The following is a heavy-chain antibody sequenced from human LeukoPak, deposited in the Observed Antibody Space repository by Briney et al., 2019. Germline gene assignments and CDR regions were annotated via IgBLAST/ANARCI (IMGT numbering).Heavy chain of an antibody. Sequence: PSETLSLTCTVSGASIGSYYWSWIRQPAGKGLEWIGRIYNSGTTNYNPSLKSRVTMSVDTSKNQFSLKLTSVTAADTAVYYCARDVAGYSYGPWFEYWGQGTLVTVSS. CDR2: IYNSGTT. V-gene: IGHV4-4*07. J-gene: IGHJ4*02. CDR1: GASIGSYY. D-gene: IGHD5-18*01. CDR3: ARDVAGYSYGPWFEY.